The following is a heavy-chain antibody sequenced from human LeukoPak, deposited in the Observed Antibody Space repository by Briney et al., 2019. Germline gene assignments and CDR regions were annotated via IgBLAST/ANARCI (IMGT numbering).Heavy chain of an antibody. D-gene: IGHD6-13*01. J-gene: IGHJ4*02. V-gene: IGHV3-23*01. Sequence: GGSLRLSCAASGFTFSSYAMSWVRQAPGKGLEWVSAISGSAGNIYYADSVKGRFTISRDNSKNALYLQMNSLRAEDTAVYYCAKESKTRIAALDFWGQGTLVTVSS. CDR1: GFTFSSYA. CDR2: ISGSAGNI. CDR3: AKESKTRIAALDF.